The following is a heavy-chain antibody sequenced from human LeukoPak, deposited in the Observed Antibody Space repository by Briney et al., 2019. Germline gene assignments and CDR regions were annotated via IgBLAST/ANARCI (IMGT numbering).Heavy chain of an antibody. CDR3: TTGDSSSSPGASFDC. D-gene: IGHD6-6*01. V-gene: IGHV3-23*01. CDR2: ISGSGGST. CDR1: GFTFSSYA. Sequence: GGSLRLSCAASGFTFSSYAMSWVRQAPGKGLEWVSAISGSGGSTYYADSVKGWFTISRDNSKNTLYLQMNSLKTEDTAVYYCTTGDSSSSPGASFDCWGQGTLVTVSS. J-gene: IGHJ4*02.